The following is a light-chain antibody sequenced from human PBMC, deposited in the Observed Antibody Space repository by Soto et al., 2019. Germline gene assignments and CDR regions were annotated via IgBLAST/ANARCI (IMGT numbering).Light chain of an antibody. CDR2: GAS. V-gene: IGKV3-20*01. J-gene: IGKJ1*01. Sequence: EIVLTQSPGTLSLSPGERATLSCRASQSVSSNSLAWYQQKPGQAPRLLIYGASSRATGIPDRFSGSGSGTDFTLTISRLEPEDFALYYCQQYGSSSWTFGQGTKVEIK. CDR1: QSVSSNS. CDR3: QQYGSSSWT.